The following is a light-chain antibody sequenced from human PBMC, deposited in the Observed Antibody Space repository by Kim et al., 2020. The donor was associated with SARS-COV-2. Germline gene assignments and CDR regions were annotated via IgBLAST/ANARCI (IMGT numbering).Light chain of an antibody. V-gene: IGKV1-39*01. CDR1: QIINSY. J-gene: IGKJ1*01. CDR3: QQSFTTQT. CDR2: AAS. Sequence: IQMTQSPSSLSASVGDRVTITCRANQIINSYLSWYQYKPGKAPKLLIFAASTLQGGVPSRFSGNGSGTDFTLTISSLQPEDFATYYSQQSFTTQTFGQGTKVDIK.